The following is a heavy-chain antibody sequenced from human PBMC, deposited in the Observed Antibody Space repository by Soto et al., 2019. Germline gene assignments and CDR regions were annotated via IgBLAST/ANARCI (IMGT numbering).Heavy chain of an antibody. D-gene: IGHD4-17*01. Sequence: PGGSLRLSCAASGFTVSSNHMSWVRQAPGKGLEWVSVIYSGSGTTYYADSVKGRFSISRDNSKNTLYLQMDSLRAEDTAMYYCTGDPGTRHDYGRDSWGQGSLVTDSS. CDR3: TGDPGTRHDYGRDS. J-gene: IGHJ5*01. CDR2: IYSGSGTT. V-gene: IGHV3-66*01. CDR1: GFTVSSNH.